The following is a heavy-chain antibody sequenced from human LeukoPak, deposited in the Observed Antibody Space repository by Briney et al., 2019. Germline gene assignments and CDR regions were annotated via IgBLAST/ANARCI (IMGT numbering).Heavy chain of an antibody. CDR3: AKVEGEGTYYYDSGGSKEGDY. CDR2: ISGSGGST. CDR1: GFTFSSYA. Sequence: GGSLRLSCAASGFTFSSYAMSWVRQAPGKGLEWVSAISGSGGSTYYADSVKGRFTISRDNSKNTLYLQMNSLRAEDTAVYYCAKVEGEGTYYYDSGGSKEGDYWGQGTLVTVSS. J-gene: IGHJ4*02. V-gene: IGHV3-23*01. D-gene: IGHD3-22*01.